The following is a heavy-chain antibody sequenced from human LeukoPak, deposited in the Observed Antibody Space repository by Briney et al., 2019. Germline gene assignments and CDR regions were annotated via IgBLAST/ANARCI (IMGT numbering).Heavy chain of an antibody. CDR2: ISWNSGSI. Sequence: GGSLRLSCAASGFTFDDYAMHWVRQAQGKGLEWVSGISWNSGSIGYADSVKGRFTISRDNAKNSLYLQMNSLRAEDTALYYCAKGGAYSLDYWGQGTLVTVSS. D-gene: IGHD1-26*01. CDR1: GFTFDDYA. J-gene: IGHJ4*02. CDR3: AKGGAYSLDY. V-gene: IGHV3-9*01.